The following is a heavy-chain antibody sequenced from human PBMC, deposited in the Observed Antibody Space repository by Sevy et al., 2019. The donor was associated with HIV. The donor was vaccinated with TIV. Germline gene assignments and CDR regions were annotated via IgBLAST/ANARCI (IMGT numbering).Heavy chain of an antibody. CDR3: ARDRRGSNYEDSDY. Sequence: GGSLRLSCAASVFTVSSNYMSWVRQTPGKGLEWVSVIYSGGHTDYADSVKGRFTISRNISKNTVHLQMNSLRAEDTAVYYCARDRRGSNYEDSDYWGQGTLVTVSS. V-gene: IGHV3-53*01. D-gene: IGHD1-26*01. CDR1: VFTVSSNY. J-gene: IGHJ4*02. CDR2: IYSGGHT.